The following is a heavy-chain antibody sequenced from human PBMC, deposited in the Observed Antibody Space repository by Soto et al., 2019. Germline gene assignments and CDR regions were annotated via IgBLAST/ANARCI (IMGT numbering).Heavy chain of an antibody. V-gene: IGHV1-18*04. CDR2: ISAYSGNT. J-gene: IGHJ4*01. CDR1: GYTFTTYG. Sequence: QVQLVQSGAEVKKPGASVKVSCKASGYTFTTYGITWVRQAPGQGLEGMGWISAYSGNTNYAQKLQGSLTVTTDTSTNTAYMDLRSLRSDDTAVYYCARVVKAGDYGDYGRYYFDYWGHGTLVTVSS. CDR3: ARVVKAGDYGDYGRYYFDY. D-gene: IGHD4-17*01.